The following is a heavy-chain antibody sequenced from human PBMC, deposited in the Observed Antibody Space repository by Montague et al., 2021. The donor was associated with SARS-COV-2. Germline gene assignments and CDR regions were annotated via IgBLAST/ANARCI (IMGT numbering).Heavy chain of an antibody. J-gene: IGHJ6*02. CDR1: GGSISSYY. Sequence: SETLSLTCTVSGGSISSYYWSWIRQPPGRGPQWIGYISYSGSTNYNPSLKSRVTISVDTSKNHFTLRLSSVTAAATAVYYCATFRRTQRLFGTLYYGMDVWGQGTTVTVSS. CDR2: ISYSGST. D-gene: IGHD6-25*01. V-gene: IGHV4-59*01. CDR3: ATFRRTQRLFGTLYYGMDV.